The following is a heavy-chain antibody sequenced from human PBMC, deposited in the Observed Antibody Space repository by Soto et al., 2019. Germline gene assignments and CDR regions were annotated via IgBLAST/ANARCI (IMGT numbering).Heavy chain of an antibody. CDR3: ARLWALSDPGVFDY. CDR2: IYYSGST. V-gene: IGHV4-59*08. D-gene: IGHD2-21*01. CDR1: GGSISSYY. Sequence: SETLSLTCTVSGGSISSYYWSWIRQPPGKGLEWIGYIYYSGSTNYNPSLKSRVPISVDTSKNQFSLKLSSVTAADTAVYYCARLWALSDPGVFDYWGQGTLVTVSS. J-gene: IGHJ4*02.